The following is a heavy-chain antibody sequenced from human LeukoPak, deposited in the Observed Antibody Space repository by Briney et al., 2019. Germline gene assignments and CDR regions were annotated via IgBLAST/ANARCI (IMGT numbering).Heavy chain of an antibody. D-gene: IGHD3-10*01. V-gene: IGHV3-48*01. Sequence: GGSLRLSCAASGFTFSTYSMNWVRQAPGKGLEWVSYISISSGIIYYADSVKGRFTISRDNAKNSLYLQMNSLRAEDTAVYYCARDGYYYGSGSYYKVDFDYWGQGTLVTVSS. CDR3: ARDGYYYGSGSYYKVDFDY. CDR2: ISISSGII. CDR1: GFTFSTYS. J-gene: IGHJ4*02.